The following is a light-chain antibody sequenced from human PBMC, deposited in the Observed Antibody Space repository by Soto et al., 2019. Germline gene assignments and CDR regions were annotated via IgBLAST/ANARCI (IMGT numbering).Light chain of an antibody. CDR2: GAS. CDR1: QSVSSN. Sequence: EIVMTQSPATLSVSPGERATLSCRASQSVSSNLAWYQQKPGQAPRLLIYGASTRATVIPARFSGSGSGIEFTLTSSSLHSADFAVYYCQQYNNWPFTFGPGTKVDIK. J-gene: IGKJ3*01. CDR3: QQYNNWPFT. V-gene: IGKV3-15*01.